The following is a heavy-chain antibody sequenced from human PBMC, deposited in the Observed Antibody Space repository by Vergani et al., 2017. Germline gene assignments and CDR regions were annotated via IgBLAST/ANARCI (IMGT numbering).Heavy chain of an antibody. Sequence: QVQLVQSGAEVKKPGASVKVSCKASGYTFTGYYMHWVRQAPGQGLEWMGWINPNSGGTNYAQKFQGRVTMTRDTSISTAYMELSRLRSDDTAVYYCARDVAAAGRDYYYGMDVWGQGTTVTVSS. CDR2: INPNSGGT. CDR1: GYTFTGYY. D-gene: IGHD6-13*01. V-gene: IGHV1-2*02. CDR3: ARDVAAAGRDYYYGMDV. J-gene: IGHJ6*02.